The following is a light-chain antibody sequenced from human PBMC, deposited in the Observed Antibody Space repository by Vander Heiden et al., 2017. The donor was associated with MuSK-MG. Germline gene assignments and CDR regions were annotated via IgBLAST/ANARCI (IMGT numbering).Light chain of an antibody. CDR2: EVN. CDR1: SSGLGNYNF. V-gene: IGLV2-8*01. CDR3: SSHAGHNWV. J-gene: IGLJ3*02. Sequence: QSALTQPPSASGSPGQSVTISCTGTSSGLGNYNFVSWYQHHPGNAHILMIYEVNKRPSGVPDRFSGSKSGTTASLTVSGLQAEDEDDYYCSSHAGHNWVFGGGTKLTVL.